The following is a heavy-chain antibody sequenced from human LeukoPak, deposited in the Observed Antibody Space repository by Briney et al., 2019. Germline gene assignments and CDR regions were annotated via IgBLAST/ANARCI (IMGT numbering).Heavy chain of an antibody. V-gene: IGHV1-2*06. CDR2: INPNSGGT. D-gene: IGHD3-3*01. CDR1: GYTFTGYY. CDR3: ARGNVVFGVSTHFDY. J-gene: IGHJ4*02. Sequence: GVSVKVSCKASGYTFTGYYMHWVRQAPGQGLEWMGRINPNSGGTNYAQKFQGRVTMTRDTSISTAYMELSRLRSDDTAVYYCARGNVVFGVSTHFDYWGQGTLVTVSS.